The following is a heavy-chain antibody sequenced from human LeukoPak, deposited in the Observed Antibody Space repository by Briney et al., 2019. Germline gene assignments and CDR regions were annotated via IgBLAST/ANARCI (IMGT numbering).Heavy chain of an antibody. CDR1: GGTFSSYA. CDR3: ARTLTVTTWWYFDL. Sequence: GASVKVSCKASGGTFSSYAISWVRQAPGQGLEWMGGIIPIFGTANYAQKFQGRVTITADKSTSTAYMELSSLRSEDTAVYYCARTLTVTTWWYFDLWGRGTLVTVSS. V-gene: IGHV1-69*06. D-gene: IGHD4-11*01. CDR2: IIPIFGTA. J-gene: IGHJ2*01.